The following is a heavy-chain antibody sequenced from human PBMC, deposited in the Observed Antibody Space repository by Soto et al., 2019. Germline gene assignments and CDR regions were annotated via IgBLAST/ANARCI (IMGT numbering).Heavy chain of an antibody. V-gene: IGHV3-23*01. D-gene: IGHD2-8*02. J-gene: IGHJ4*02. CDR2: ISASGGST. Sequence: EVQLLDSGGGLVQPGGSLRLCCVASGFTSSIFAMRWVRQCPGKGLEGVSGISASGGSTYYADSVKGRFTISRYNSKNTLYLQMTSLRAEDTAVYYCATPGLGTGRYFFHDWGQGTLVTVSS. CDR3: ATPGLGTGRYFFHD. CDR1: GFTSSIFA.